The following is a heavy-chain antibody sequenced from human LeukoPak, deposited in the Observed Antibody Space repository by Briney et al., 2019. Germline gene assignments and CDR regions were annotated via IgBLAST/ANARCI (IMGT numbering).Heavy chain of an antibody. V-gene: IGHV1-24*01. J-gene: IGHJ4*02. CDR3: ARYSSGWPYYFDY. CDR1: GYTLTELS. Sequence: ASVKVSCKVSGYTLTELSIHWVRQAPGKGLEWMGGVNPEDGETIYAQKFQGRDTMTEDTPIDTTYMEVSSLRSEDTAVYYCARYSSGWPYYFDYWGQGTLVTVSS. CDR2: VNPEDGET. D-gene: IGHD6-19*01.